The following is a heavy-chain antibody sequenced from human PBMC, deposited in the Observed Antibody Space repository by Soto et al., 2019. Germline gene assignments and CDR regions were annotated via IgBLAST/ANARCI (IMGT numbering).Heavy chain of an antibody. V-gene: IGHV1-3*01. Sequence: ASVKVYCKASGYTFTSYAMHWVRQAPGQRLEWMGWINAGNGNTKYSQKFQGRVTITRDTSASTAYMELSSLRSEDTAVYYCARVVSSSKTYYYYGMDVWGQGTTVTVSS. D-gene: IGHD6-6*01. CDR1: GYTFTSYA. CDR3: ARVVSSSKTYYYYGMDV. J-gene: IGHJ6*02. CDR2: INAGNGNT.